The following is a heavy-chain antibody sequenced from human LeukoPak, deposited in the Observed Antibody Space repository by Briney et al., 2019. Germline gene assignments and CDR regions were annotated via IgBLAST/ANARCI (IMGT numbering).Heavy chain of an antibody. V-gene: IGHV2-5*02. CDR3: AHFATVRPLFSYYMDV. Sequence: SCPTPANPTQTLTLTTTFSGFALRTTGGAVGWIRQPPGKALNWLALLYWDDDKRFSPTLKSRPTISKGTSANQVVLTMTDMDPEDTGTYFCAHFATVRPLFSYYMDVWSTGTSVTVYS. CDR1: GFALRTTGGA. D-gene: IGHD4-11*01. J-gene: IGHJ6*03. CDR2: LYWDDDK.